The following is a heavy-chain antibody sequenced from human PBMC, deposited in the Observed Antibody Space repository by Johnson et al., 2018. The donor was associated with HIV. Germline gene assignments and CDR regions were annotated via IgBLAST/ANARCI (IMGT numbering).Heavy chain of an antibody. CDR1: GFTVSSNY. CDR3: ARGLRLGIGVVYDAFDI. D-gene: IGHD3-16*01. Sequence: EQLVESGGGLIQPGGSLRLSCAASGFTVSSNYMSWVRQAPGKGLEWVSVIYSGGSTYYADSVKGRFTISRDNSKNTLYLQMNSRRAEETAVYYCARGLRLGIGVVYDAFDIWGQGTMVTVSS. V-gene: IGHV3-53*01. CDR2: IYSGGST. J-gene: IGHJ3*02.